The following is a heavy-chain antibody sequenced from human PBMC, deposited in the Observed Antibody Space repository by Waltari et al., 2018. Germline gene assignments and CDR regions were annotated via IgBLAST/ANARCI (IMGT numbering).Heavy chain of an antibody. Sequence: QLQLQESGPGLVKPSETLSLTCTVSGCPISSSRYYWGWIRQPPGKGREWIGSIYYSGSTYYNPSLKSRVTISVDTSKNQFSLKLSSVTAADTAVYYCARHPSHWVYDFWSGAYYFDYWGQGTLVTVSS. D-gene: IGHD3-3*01. J-gene: IGHJ4*02. V-gene: IGHV4-39*07. CDR1: GCPISSSRYY. CDR3: ARHPSHWVYDFWSGAYYFDY. CDR2: IYYSGST.